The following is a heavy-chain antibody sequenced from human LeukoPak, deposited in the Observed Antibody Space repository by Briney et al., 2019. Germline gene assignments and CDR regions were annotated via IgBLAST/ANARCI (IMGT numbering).Heavy chain of an antibody. CDR3: ARDRAATYRVAEVSQNYYYYLDV. J-gene: IGHJ6*03. Sequence: ASVKVSCKASGYTFTRNYIHWVRQAPGQGLEWMGIINPSAGSPTYAQKLQGRVTMTRDKSTTTVYRELTSLRSEDTDVYYCARDRAATYRVAEVSQNYYYYLDVWGKGTTVTVSS. D-gene: IGHD1-14*01. CDR1: GYTFTRNY. CDR2: INPSAGSP. V-gene: IGHV1-46*04.